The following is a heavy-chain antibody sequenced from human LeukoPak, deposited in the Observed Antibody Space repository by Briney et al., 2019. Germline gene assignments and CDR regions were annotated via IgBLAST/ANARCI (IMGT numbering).Heavy chain of an antibody. CDR2: ISDRGTKT. J-gene: IGHJ4*02. CDR3: AKDSQYSATYGQIY. V-gene: IGHV3-23*01. Sequence: GGSLRLSCAASGFTFSSYAMSWLRQAPGKGLEWVSTISDRGTKTYYTDSVKGRFTISRDNSKNTLYLQMNSLRAEDTAVYYCAKDSQYSATYGQIYWGQGTLVTVSS. D-gene: IGHD1-26*01. CDR1: GFTFSSYA.